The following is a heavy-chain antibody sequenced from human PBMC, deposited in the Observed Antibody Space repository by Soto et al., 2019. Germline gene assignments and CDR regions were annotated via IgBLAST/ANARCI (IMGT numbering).Heavy chain of an antibody. CDR1: GFTFSDFD. D-gene: IGHD1-26*01. J-gene: IGHJ6*02. CDR2: ITSNSVYV. V-gene: IGHV3-21*01. Sequence: GSLRLSCAVSGFTFSDFDVTWVRQAPGKGLEWVSSITSNSVYVYYADSLKGRFTISRDNAKSSLYLQMNSLRADDTAVYYCARDLSGGNFYYHGLDVWGQGTTVTVSS. CDR3: ARDLSGGNFYYHGLDV.